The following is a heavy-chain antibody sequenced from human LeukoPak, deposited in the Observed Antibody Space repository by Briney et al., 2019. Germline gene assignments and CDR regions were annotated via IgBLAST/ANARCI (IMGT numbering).Heavy chain of an antibody. CDR1: GYRFTNFW. CDR2: VYPGDSNA. V-gene: IGHV5-51*01. D-gene: IGHD4-11*01. Sequence: GESLKISCKGFGYRFTNFWIAWVRQMPGQGLEWMGIVYPGDSNARYSPTFQGQVTISADKSINTAYLQWNSLKASDTAVYYCARQDSYYFYYMDVWGKGTTVTVSS. CDR3: ARQDSYYFYYMDV. J-gene: IGHJ6*03.